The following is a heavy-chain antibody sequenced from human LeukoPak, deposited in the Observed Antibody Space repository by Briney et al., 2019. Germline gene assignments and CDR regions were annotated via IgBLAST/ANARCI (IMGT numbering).Heavy chain of an antibody. Sequence: SETLSLTCTVSGGSISSYYWSWIRQPPGKGLEWIGYIYYSGSTTYNPSLKSRVTISVDTSSNQFSLMLRSVTAADTAVYYCARGTKTGNTGYDWNCWGQGSLVTVSS. CDR3: ARGTKTGNTGYDWNC. CDR2: IYYSGST. CDR1: GGSISSYY. D-gene: IGHD5-12*01. J-gene: IGHJ4*02. V-gene: IGHV4-59*01.